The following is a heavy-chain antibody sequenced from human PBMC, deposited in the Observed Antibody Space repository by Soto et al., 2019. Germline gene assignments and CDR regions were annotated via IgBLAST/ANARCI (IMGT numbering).Heavy chain of an antibody. CDR2: IIPIFGTA. J-gene: IGHJ4*02. V-gene: IGHV1-69*01. CDR3: ARDTNNYDSSGYYYIPYFDY. D-gene: IGHD3-22*01. CDR1: GGTFSSYA. Sequence: QVQLVQSGAEVKKPGSSVKVSCKASGGTFSSYAISWVRQAPGQGLEWMGGIIPIFGTANYAQKFQGRVTITADDSTSRAYMELSSLRSEDTAVYYCARDTNNYDSSGYYYIPYFDYWGQGTLVTVSS.